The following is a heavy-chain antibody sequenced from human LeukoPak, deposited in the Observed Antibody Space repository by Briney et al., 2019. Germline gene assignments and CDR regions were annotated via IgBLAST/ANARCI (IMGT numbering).Heavy chain of an antibody. Sequence: GGSLRLSCAASGFTFSSYSMNWVRQAPGKGLEWVSSISSSSTYIYYADSVKGRFTVSRDNAKNSLYLQMNSLRAEDTAVYFCASQYTSSRIFDDWGQGTLVTVSS. J-gene: IGHJ4*02. CDR3: ASQYTSSRIFDD. CDR1: GFTFSSYS. D-gene: IGHD6-13*01. CDR2: ISSSSTYI. V-gene: IGHV3-21*01.